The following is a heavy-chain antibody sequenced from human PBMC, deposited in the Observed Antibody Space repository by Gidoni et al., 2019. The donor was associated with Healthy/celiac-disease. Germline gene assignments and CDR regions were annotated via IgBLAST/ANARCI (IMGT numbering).Heavy chain of an antibody. V-gene: IGHV3-21*01. D-gene: IGHD2-15*01. CDR3: ARGVGLDGHCSGGSCYSKTYYYYGMDV. CDR2: ISSSSSYI. Sequence: EVQLVESGGGLVKPGGSLRLSCAASGFTFSRYSMNWVRQAPGKGLEWVSSISSSSSYIYYADSVKGRFTISRDNAKNSLYLQMNSLRAEDTAVYYCARGVGLDGHCSGGSCYSKTYYYYGMDVWGQGTTVTVSS. J-gene: IGHJ6*02. CDR1: GFTFSRYS.